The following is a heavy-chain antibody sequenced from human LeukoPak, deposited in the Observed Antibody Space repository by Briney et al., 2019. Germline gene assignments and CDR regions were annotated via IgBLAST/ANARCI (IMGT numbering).Heavy chain of an antibody. CDR1: GFTFSSYG. D-gene: IGHD4-17*01. Sequence: GRSLRLSCAASGFTFSSYGMHWVRQVPGKGLEWVAVISYDGSNKYYADSVKGRFTISRDNSKNTLYLQMNSLRAEDTAVYYCAKHYGDYVSYNYYYYYMDVRGQRDHGHRLL. J-gene: IGHJ6*03. CDR2: ISYDGSNK. V-gene: IGHV3-30*18. CDR3: AKHYGDYVSYNYYYYYMDV.